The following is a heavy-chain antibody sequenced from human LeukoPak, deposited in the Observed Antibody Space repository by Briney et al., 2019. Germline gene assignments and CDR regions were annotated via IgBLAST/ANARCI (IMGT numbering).Heavy chain of an antibody. CDR2: ISSDGNNK. D-gene: IGHD3-10*01. CDR3: AKAMVRGVIRYYYYYMDV. Sequence: PGGSLRLSCAASGFTFSRYGMHWVRQAPGKGLEWVATISSDGNNKNYADSMKGRFTISRDNSKNTLSLQMNSLRAEDTAVYYCAKAMVRGVIRYYYYYMDVWGKGTTVTISS. CDR1: GFTFSRYG. J-gene: IGHJ6*03. V-gene: IGHV3-30*18.